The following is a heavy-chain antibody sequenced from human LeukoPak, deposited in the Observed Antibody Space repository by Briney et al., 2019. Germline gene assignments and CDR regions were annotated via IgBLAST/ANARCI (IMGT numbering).Heavy chain of an antibody. CDR1: GFTFSDYY. CDR3: AKEASGYSYGLDAFDI. J-gene: IGHJ3*02. CDR2: ISSSGSNI. D-gene: IGHD5-18*01. Sequence: PGGSLRLSCAASGFTFSDYYMSWIRQAPGKGLEWVSYISSSGSNIYYADSVKGRFTLSRDNAENSLYLQMNSLRGEDTAVYYCAKEASGYSYGLDAFDIWGQGTTVTVSS. V-gene: IGHV3-11*04.